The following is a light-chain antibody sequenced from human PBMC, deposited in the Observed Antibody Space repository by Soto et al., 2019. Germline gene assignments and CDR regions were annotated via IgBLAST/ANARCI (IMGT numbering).Light chain of an antibody. CDR2: GAS. V-gene: IGKV3-20*01. CDR1: QSVSSSY. CDR3: QQYCSPPVVS. Sequence: EIVLTQSPGTLSLSPGERATLSCRASQSVSSSYLAWYQQKPGQAPRLLIYGASSRATGIPDRFSGSGSWTNFTLTISTLDPEDFAFYYCQQYCSPPVVSFGQGTGLEIK. J-gene: IGKJ5*01.